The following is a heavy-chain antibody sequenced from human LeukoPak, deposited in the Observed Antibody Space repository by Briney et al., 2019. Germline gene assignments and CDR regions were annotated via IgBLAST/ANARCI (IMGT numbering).Heavy chain of an antibody. CDR2: ISTSDTTI. V-gene: IGHV3-48*03. CDR1: GFTFSSYK. Sequence: GGSLRLSCAASGFTFSSYKVNWVRQAPGKGLEWVSYISTSDTTIYYADSVKGRFTISRDNAKNSLYLQMNSLRVEDTAVYYCARGGGSSWCLDCWGQGTLVTVSS. CDR3: ARGGGSSWCLDC. J-gene: IGHJ4*02. D-gene: IGHD6-13*01.